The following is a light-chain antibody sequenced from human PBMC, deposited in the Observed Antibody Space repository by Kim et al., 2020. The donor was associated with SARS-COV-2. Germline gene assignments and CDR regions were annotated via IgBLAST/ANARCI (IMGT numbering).Light chain of an antibody. CDR1: QPIRRS. Sequence: SASVGDKVTISGRASQPIRRSVAWYQQRAGKAPRLLIYKASSVETGVPSRFSGSGSGTEFTLTITSLQPDDFAAYYCQQHDSYPWTFGQGTKLEIK. V-gene: IGKV1-5*03. CDR2: KAS. CDR3: QQHDSYPWT. J-gene: IGKJ1*01.